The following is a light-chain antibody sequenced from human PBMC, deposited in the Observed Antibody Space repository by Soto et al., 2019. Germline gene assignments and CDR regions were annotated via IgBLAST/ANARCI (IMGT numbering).Light chain of an antibody. J-gene: IGKJ4*01. CDR2: AAS. CDR1: QNIDTY. CDR3: QQTYTSPLT. Sequence: IQVTQSPSSLSASVGDRVTITCRASQNIDTYLNWYQQKPGRAPKVVIYAASRLPSGVPSRFSGSGSGTDFTLTINNLQPEDFATYYCQQTYTSPLTFGGATKVEIK. V-gene: IGKV1-39*01.